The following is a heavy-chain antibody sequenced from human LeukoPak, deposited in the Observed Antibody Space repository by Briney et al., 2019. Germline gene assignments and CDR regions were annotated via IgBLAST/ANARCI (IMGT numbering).Heavy chain of an antibody. D-gene: IGHD3-10*01. CDR3: ARDRKSGESSEIDY. V-gene: IGHV3-74*03. Sequence: GGSLRLSCAASGFSFSNYWLHWVRKDPGKGLVWVARINRDGSITKYADAVKGRFTVSRDNAKNTLNLQMNSLRAEDTAVYYCARDRKSGESSEIDYWGQGTLVTVSS. CDR2: INRDGSIT. J-gene: IGHJ4*02. CDR1: GFSFSNYW.